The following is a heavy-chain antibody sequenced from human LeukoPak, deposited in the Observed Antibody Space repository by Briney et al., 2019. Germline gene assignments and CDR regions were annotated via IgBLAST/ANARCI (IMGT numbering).Heavy chain of an antibody. V-gene: IGHV3-23*01. CDR1: GFTFSSNV. CDR3: AKGGYYDNSGPFDI. D-gene: IGHD3-22*01. Sequence: GGSLRLSCAASGFTFSSNVMSWVRQAPGKGLEWVSTISGSGGSTYYADSVKGRFTISRDNSKNTLYLQMNSLRAEDTAVYYCAKGGYYDNSGPFDIWGQGTMVTVYS. J-gene: IGHJ3*02. CDR2: ISGSGGST.